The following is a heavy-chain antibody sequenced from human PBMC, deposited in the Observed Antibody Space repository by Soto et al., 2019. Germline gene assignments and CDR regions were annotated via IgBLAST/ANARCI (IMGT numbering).Heavy chain of an antibody. V-gene: IGHV4-39*01. CDR1: GVSIHNSHSF. CDR3: GRVVDGANRHTGFGS. Sequence: PSETLSVMCAVCGVSIHNSHSFWGWIRQPPGKGLEFIGSMYYSGGANYNPSLKSRVTISLDTSKNQFSLTVNSVTAANTAIYYCGRVVDGANRHTGFGSWGKGTLIPVSP. CDR2: MYYSGGA. D-gene: IGHD2-15*01. J-gene: IGHJ1*01.